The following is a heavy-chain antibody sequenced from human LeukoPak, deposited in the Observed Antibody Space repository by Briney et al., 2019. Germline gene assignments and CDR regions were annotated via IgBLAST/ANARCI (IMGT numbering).Heavy chain of an antibody. CDR1: GYTFTSYY. D-gene: IGHD5-24*01. CDR2: INPSGGST. Sequence: GASVKVSCKASGYTFTSYYMHWVRLAPGQGLEWMGIINPSGGSTSYAQKFQGRVTMTRDTSTSTVYMELSSLRSEDTAVYYCARVTQMAWYFDLWGRGTLVTVSS. V-gene: IGHV1-46*03. CDR3: ARVTQMAWYFDL. J-gene: IGHJ2*01.